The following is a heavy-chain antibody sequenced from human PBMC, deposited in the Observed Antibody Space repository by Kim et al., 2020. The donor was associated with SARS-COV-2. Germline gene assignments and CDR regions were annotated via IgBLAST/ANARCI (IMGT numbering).Heavy chain of an antibody. D-gene: IGHD3-22*01. V-gene: IGHV3-30*18. Sequence: GGSLRLSCAASGFTFSSYGMHWVRQAPGKGLEWVAVISYDGSNKYYADSVKGRFTISRDNSKNTLYLQMNSLRAEDTAVYYCAKDFYYYDSSGQGFAFDIWGQGTMVTVSS. J-gene: IGHJ3*02. CDR2: ISYDGSNK. CDR1: GFTFSSYG. CDR3: AKDFYYYDSSGQGFAFDI.